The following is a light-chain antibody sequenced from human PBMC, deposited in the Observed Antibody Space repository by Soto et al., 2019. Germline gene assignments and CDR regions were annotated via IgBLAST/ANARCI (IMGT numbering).Light chain of an antibody. CDR1: HTISSSY. Sequence: EIVLTQSPGTLSLSPGERATLSCRASHTISSSYLAWYQQKPGQAPRLLIYEALNRATGIPARFSGSGSGTDFTLTISRLEPEDFAVYYCQQYGSSGTFGQGTKVDIK. CDR2: EAL. J-gene: IGKJ1*01. V-gene: IGKV3-20*01. CDR3: QQYGSSGT.